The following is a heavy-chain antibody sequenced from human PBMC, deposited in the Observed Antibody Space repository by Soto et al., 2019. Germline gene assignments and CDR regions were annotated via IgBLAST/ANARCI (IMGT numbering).Heavy chain of an antibody. J-gene: IGHJ3*02. Sequence: QVQLVESGGGLVKPGGSLRLSCAASGFTFSDYYMSWIRQAPGKGLEWVSYISSSGSTIYYADSVKGRFTISRDNAKNSLYLQMNRLRAEDTAVYYCARVMVCGSCYFIGAFDIWGQGTMVTVSS. CDR3: ARVMVCGSCYFIGAFDI. CDR1: GFTFSDYY. V-gene: IGHV3-11*01. D-gene: IGHD2-15*01. CDR2: ISSSGSTI.